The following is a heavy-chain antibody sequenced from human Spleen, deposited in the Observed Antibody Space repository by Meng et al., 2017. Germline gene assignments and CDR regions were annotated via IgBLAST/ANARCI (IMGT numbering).Heavy chain of an antibody. V-gene: IGHV3-11*04. CDR2: ISSSGSTI. J-gene: IGHJ4*02. Sequence: GESLKISCAASGFTFSDYYMSWIRQAPGKGLEWVSYISSSGSTIYYADSAKGRFTISRDNAKNSLYLQMNSLRAEDTAVYYCARDLLPHLAVAGRGKDYWGQGTLVTVSS. CDR3: ARDLLPHLAVAGRGKDY. CDR1: GFTFSDYY. D-gene: IGHD6-19*01.